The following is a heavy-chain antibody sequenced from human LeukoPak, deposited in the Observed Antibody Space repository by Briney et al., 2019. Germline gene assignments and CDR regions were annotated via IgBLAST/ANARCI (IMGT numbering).Heavy chain of an antibody. J-gene: IGHJ4*02. CDR2: IKSKTDGGTT. CDR3: TTRQAYYFDY. Sequence: VGRIKSKTDGGTTDYAAPVKGRFTISRDDSKNTLYLQMNSLKTEDTAVHYCTTRQAYYFDYWGQGTLVTVSS. V-gene: IGHV3-15*07.